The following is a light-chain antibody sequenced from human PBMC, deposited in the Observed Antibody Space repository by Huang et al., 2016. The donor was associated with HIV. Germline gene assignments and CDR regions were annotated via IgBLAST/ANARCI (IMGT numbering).Light chain of an antibody. CDR1: QSVSSF. V-gene: IGKV3-11*01. CDR2: DAS. CDR3: QQRSNWPLIT. Sequence: EIVLTQSPATLSLSPGERATLSCRASQSVSSFLAWYQQMPGQAPGLLINDASHRATGIPARFSVSGSGTDFTLTISSLEPEDFAIYYCQQRSNWPLITFGQGTRLEIK. J-gene: IGKJ5*01.